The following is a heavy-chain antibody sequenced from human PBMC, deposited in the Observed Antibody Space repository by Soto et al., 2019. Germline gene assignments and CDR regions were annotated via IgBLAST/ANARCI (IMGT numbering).Heavy chain of an antibody. Sequence: GSSVKVSCKTSGYAFPHYVINWVRQAPGHGLEWMGFSTHTGNTNYAQNFQGRVVLTTDTSTSTAYMEVTSLRSDDTAVYYCARRGEHPLEYWG. D-gene: IGHD3-16*01. J-gene: IGHJ4*01. V-gene: IGHV1-18*04. CDR1: GYAFPHYV. CDR3: ARRGEHPLEY. CDR2: STHTGNT.